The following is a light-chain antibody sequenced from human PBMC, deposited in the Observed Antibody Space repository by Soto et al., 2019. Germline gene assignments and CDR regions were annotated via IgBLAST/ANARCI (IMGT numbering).Light chain of an antibody. Sequence: QSALTQPPSASGSPGQSVTISCTGTSSDVGGYNYVSWYQQHPGKAPKLMIYEVTKRPSGVPDRFSGSRSGNTASLTVSGLQADDEADYYCSSYAGSNNFFGGGTPLTVL. V-gene: IGLV2-8*01. CDR2: EVT. CDR3: SSYAGSNNF. CDR1: SSDVGGYNY. J-gene: IGLJ2*01.